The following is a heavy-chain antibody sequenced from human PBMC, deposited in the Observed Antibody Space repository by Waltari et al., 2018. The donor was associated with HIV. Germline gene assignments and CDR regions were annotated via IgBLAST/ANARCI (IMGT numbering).Heavy chain of an antibody. CDR1: GFRFSSDG. J-gene: IGHJ5*02. V-gene: IGHV3-30*18. CDR3: AKDYFVVVTAAGPFDP. CDR2: ISYDGSNK. Sequence: QVKLVEAGGGVVQPGRSVRLSCAASGFRFSSDGMPWVRQAPGKGLELVAVISYDGSNKYYADSVKGRFTISRDNSKNTLYLQMNSLRAEDTAVYYCAKDYFVVVTAAGPFDPWGQGTLVTVSS. D-gene: IGHD2-21*02.